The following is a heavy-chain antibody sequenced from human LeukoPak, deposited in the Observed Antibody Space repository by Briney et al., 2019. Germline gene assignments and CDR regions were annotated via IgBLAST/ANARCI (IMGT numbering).Heavy chain of an antibody. CDR1: GFTFSDYY. CDR2: ISSSGSTI. CDR3: ARVPYSSSRYPTCPDY. D-gene: IGHD6-13*01. V-gene: IGHV3-11*01. Sequence: GGSLRLSCAASGFTFSDYYMSWIRQAPGKGLEWVSYISSSGSTIYYADSVKGRFTISRDNAKNSLYLQMNSLRAEDTAVYYCARVPYSSSRYPTCPDYWGQGTLVTVSS. J-gene: IGHJ4*02.